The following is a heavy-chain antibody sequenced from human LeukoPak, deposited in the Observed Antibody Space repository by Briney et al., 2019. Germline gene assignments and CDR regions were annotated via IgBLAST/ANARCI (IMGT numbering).Heavy chain of an antibody. J-gene: IGHJ4*01. CDR1: GFTFSSYW. CDR3: ARGRAPAGLYFDL. V-gene: IGHV3-7*01. D-gene: IGHD6-13*01. Sequence: GGSLRLSCGVSGFTFSSYWMNWVRQAPGNGLEWVASIKYDGSQKSYVDSVKGRFTISRDNAKNSLYLQMSSMRAEDTAVYYCARGRAPAGLYFDLWGQGALVTVSS. CDR2: IKYDGSQK.